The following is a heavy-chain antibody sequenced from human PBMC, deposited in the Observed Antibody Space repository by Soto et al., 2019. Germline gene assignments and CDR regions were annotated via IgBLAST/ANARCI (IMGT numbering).Heavy chain of an antibody. CDR2: IGSQLEGGRE. J-gene: IGHJ4*02. Sequence: PGRSLRLPCAASGLTFSNSYMRWVRKAPGKGLEWVGRIGSQLEGGREDYAAPAKGRFSISRDDSKNTLYLQLDSLKSEDAGVYYCVTSAVGGVRLDNWGQGTLVTLSS. V-gene: IGHV3-15*04. CDR1: GLTFSNSY. CDR3: VTSAVGGVRLDN. D-gene: IGHD1-26*01.